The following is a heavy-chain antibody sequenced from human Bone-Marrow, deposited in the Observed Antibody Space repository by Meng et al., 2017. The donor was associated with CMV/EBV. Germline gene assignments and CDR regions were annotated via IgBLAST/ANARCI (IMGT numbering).Heavy chain of an antibody. J-gene: IGHJ4*02. CDR1: GFTFSNYA. Sequence: GEPLKISCGASGFTFSNYAMNWVRQTPGKALEWLALIGTNERATHYADCVKGRFTISRDNPKNTLYLELNSLRAEDTALYYCARDLDSTGYYDEDYWGQGTLVTVSS. V-gene: IGHV3-23*01. D-gene: IGHD3-22*01. CDR2: IGTNERAT. CDR3: ARDLDSTGYYDEDY.